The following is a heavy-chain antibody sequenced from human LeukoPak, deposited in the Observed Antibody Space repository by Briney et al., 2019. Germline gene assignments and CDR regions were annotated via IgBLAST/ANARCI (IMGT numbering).Heavy chain of an antibody. CDR1: GFTFDDYA. CDR3: AKAYSITTYSFDY. D-gene: IGHD3-10*01. J-gene: IGHJ4*02. CDR2: ISWNSGSI. V-gene: IGHV3-9*01. Sequence: QTGGSLRLSCAASGFTFDDYAMHWVRQAPGKGLEWVSGISWNSGSIGYADSVKGRFTISRDNAKNSLYLQMNSLRAEDTALYYCAKAYSITTYSFDYWGQGTLVTVSS.